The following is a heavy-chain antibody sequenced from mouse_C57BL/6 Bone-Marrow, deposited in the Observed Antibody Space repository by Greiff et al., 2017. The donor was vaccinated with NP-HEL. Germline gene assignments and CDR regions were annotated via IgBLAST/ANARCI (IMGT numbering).Heavy chain of an antibody. CDR1: GFTFSSYG. V-gene: IGHV5-6*01. Sequence: DVQLVESGGDLVKPGGSLKLSCAASGFTFSSYGMSWVRQTPDKRLEWVATISSGGSYTYYPDSVKGRFTISRDNAKNTLYLQMSSLKSEDTAMYYCARHGGSGHFDYWGQGTTLTVSS. D-gene: IGHD3-2*02. CDR3: ARHGGSGHFDY. CDR2: ISSGGSYT. J-gene: IGHJ2*01.